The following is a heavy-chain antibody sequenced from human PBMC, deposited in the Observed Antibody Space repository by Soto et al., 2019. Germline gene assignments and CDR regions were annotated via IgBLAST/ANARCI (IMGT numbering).Heavy chain of an antibody. CDR1: GGSISSGGYY. CDR3: ARENGDYHFDY. D-gene: IGHD4-17*01. Sequence: SETLSLTCTVSGGSISSGGYYWSWIRQHPGKGLEWIGYIYYSGSTYYNPSLKSRVTISVDRSKNQFSLKLSSVTAADTAVYYCARENGDYHFDYWGQGTLVTVSS. J-gene: IGHJ4*02. CDR2: IYYSGST. V-gene: IGHV4-31*02.